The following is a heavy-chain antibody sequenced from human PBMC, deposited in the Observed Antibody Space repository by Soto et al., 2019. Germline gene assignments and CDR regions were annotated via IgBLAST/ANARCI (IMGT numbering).Heavy chain of an antibody. CDR2: ISWDGRTT. Sequence: PGGSLRLSCASSGFTFDDYTMHLVRQAPGKGLEWVSLISWDGRTTYYADSVKGRFTISRDNSKNSLYLQMSSLRTEDTAFYYCAKEATYSYVGMDVWGQGTTVTVSS. CDR3: AKEATYSYVGMDV. J-gene: IGHJ6*02. D-gene: IGHD5-12*01. CDR1: GFTFDDYT. V-gene: IGHV3-43*01.